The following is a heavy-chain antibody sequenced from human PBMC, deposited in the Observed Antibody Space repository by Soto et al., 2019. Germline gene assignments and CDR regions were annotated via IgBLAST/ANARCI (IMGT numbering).Heavy chain of an antibody. CDR3: ARVRDYVWGSYRYFFDY. CDR1: GGSFSGYY. D-gene: IGHD3-16*02. J-gene: IGHJ4*02. Sequence: SKTLSLTCAVYGGSFSGYYWSWIRQPPGKGLEWIGEINHSGSTNYNPSLKSRVTISVDTSKKQFSLKLSSVTAADTAVYYCARVRDYVWGSYRYFFDYWGQGTLVTGSS. V-gene: IGHV4-34*01. CDR2: INHSGST.